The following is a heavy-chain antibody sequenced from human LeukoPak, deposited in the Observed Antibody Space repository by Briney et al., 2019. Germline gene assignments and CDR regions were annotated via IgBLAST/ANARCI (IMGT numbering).Heavy chain of an antibody. CDR3: ARVVNYYSMFDP. CDR2: IYYSGST. CDR1: GGSISSYY. D-gene: IGHD2-21*02. V-gene: IGHV4-59*08. J-gene: IGHJ5*02. Sequence: PSETLSLTCTVSGGSISSYYWSWIRQPPGKGLEWIGYIYYSGSTNYNPSLKSRVTISVDTSKNQFPLKLSSVTAADTAVYYCARVVNYYSMFDPWGQGTLVTVSS.